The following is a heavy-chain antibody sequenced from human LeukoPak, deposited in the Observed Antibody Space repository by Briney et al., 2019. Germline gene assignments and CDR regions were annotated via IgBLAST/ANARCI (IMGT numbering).Heavy chain of an antibody. J-gene: IGHJ6*02. CDR1: RFTFSDHY. D-gene: IGHD2-2*03. Sequence: GGSLRLSCAASRFTFSDHYMSWIRQAPEKGLEWVSYISSSGSNIYYADSVKGRFTISRDNAKNSLYLRMNSLRAEDTAVYYCAKDLDIVVIPAAQKGPDYYYGMDVWGQGTTVTVSS. CDR3: AKDLDIVVIPAAQKGPDYYYGMDV. CDR2: ISSSGSNI. V-gene: IGHV3-11*01.